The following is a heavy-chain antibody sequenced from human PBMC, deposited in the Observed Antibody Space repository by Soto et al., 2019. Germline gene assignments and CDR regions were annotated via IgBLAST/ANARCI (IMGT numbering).Heavy chain of an antibody. CDR3: ARDLLAVAATPYYYGMDV. CDR2: IYSGGST. J-gene: IGHJ6*02. Sequence: GGSLRLSCAASGFTVSSNYMSWVRQAPGKGLEWVSVIYSGGSTYYADSVKGRFTISRDNSKNTLYLQMNSLRAEDTAVYYCARDLLAVAATPYYYGMDVWGQGTTVTVSS. V-gene: IGHV3-53*01. CDR1: GFTVSSNY. D-gene: IGHD6-19*01.